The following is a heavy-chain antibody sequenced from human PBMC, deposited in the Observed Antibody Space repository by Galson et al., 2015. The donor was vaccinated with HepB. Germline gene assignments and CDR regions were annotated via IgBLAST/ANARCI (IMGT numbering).Heavy chain of an antibody. Sequence: SLRLSCAASGFTFSIYWMHWVRQAPGKGLVWIPRITSDGSVTKYADSVKGRFTISRDNAKNTLYLQMNSLRAEDTAVYYCARDLGAAGRPDYWGQGTLVTVSS. CDR3: ARDLGAAGRPDY. V-gene: IGHV3-74*03. J-gene: IGHJ4*02. CDR1: GFTFSIYW. CDR2: ITSDGSVT. D-gene: IGHD6-13*01.